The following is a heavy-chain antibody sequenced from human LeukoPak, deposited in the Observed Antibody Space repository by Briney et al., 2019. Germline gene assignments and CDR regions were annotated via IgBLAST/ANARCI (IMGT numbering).Heavy chain of an antibody. Sequence: SVKVSCKASGFTFTSSAMQWVRQARGQRLEWIGWIDVGSGNTNYVQKFQERVTITRDMSTSTAYMELSSLRSEDTAVYYCAADTHGYGDGGPYYFDYWGQGTLVTV. J-gene: IGHJ4*02. CDR1: GFTFTSSA. CDR2: IDVGSGNT. CDR3: AADTHGYGDGGPYYFDY. D-gene: IGHD2-21*01. V-gene: IGHV1-58*02.